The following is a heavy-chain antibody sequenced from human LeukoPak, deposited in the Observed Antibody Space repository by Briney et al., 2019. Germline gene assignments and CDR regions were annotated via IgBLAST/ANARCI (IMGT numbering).Heavy chain of an antibody. CDR2: ISSRSSTI. CDR3: ARGAIAGRGDNWFWFDP. CDR1: GSTFSTYS. Sequence: GGSLRLSCAASGSTFSTYSMNWVRQAPGKGLEWVSYISSRSSTIYYADSVKGRFTISRDNAENSLYLQMNSLRDEDTAVYYCARGAIAGRGDNWFWFDPWGQGTLVTVSS. V-gene: IGHV3-48*02. D-gene: IGHD1-1*01. J-gene: IGHJ5*02.